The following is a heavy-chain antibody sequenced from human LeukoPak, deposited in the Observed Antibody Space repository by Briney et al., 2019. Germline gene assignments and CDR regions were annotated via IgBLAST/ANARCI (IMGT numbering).Heavy chain of an antibody. Sequence: SETLSLTCTVSGDSVTSYYWSWIRQSPGKGLEWIGYIYSGGRTIYNPSLKSRLTISSDTSKSQFSLKLSSVTAADTAVYYCARHVLAAAAFDPWGQGTLVTVSS. CDR2: IYSGGRT. CDR1: GDSVTSYY. CDR3: ARHVLAAAAFDP. V-gene: IGHV4-59*08. J-gene: IGHJ5*02. D-gene: IGHD6-13*01.